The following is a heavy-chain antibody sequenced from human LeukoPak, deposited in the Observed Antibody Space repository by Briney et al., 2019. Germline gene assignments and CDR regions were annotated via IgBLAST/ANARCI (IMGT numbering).Heavy chain of an antibody. CDR3: ARGTYYYGSGSLNWFDP. D-gene: IGHD3-10*01. CDR1: GGSISSGSYY. J-gene: IGHJ5*02. CDR2: IYISGSA. V-gene: IGHV4-61*02. Sequence: SETLSLTCNVSGGSISSGSYYWSWIRQPAGKGLEWIGRIYISGSASYNPSLKSRVTISVDTSKNQFSLKLNSVTAADTAVYYCARGTYYYGSGSLNWFDPWGQGTLVTVSS.